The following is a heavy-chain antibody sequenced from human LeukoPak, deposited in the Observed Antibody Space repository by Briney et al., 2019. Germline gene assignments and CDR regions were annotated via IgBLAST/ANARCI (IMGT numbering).Heavy chain of an antibody. CDR1: GGSISSSSYY. D-gene: IGHD4-17*01. V-gene: IGHV4-39*01. CDR2: IYYSGTT. J-gene: IGHJ6*03. Sequence: SETLSLTCTVSGGSISSSSYYWGWIRPPPGKGLEWLGTIYYSGTTYYNPSLKSRVTISVDTSKNQFSLKLSSVTAADTAVYYYARHPSDYGPYYYYMDVWGKGTTVTVSS. CDR3: ARHPSDYGPYYYYMDV.